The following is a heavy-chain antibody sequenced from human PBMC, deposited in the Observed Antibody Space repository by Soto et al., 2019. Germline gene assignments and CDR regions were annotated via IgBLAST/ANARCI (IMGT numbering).Heavy chain of an antibody. Sequence: PGGSLRLSCAASGFTFSSYAMSWVRQAPGKGLEWVSAISGSGGSTYYADSVKGRFTISRDNSKNTLYLQMNSLRAEDTAVYYFAFMITFGGGSVWQGYDAVDLWGEGTMVTVSS. J-gene: IGHJ3*01. D-gene: IGHD3-16*01. CDR3: AFMITFGGGSVWQGYDAVDL. CDR1: GFTFSSYA. V-gene: IGHV3-23*01. CDR2: ISGSGGST.